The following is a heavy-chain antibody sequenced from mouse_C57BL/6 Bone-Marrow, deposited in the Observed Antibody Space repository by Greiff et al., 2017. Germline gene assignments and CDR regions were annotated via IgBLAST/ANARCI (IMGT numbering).Heavy chain of an antibody. V-gene: IGHV1-62-2*01. CDR1: GYTFTEYT. J-gene: IGHJ3*01. D-gene: IGHD4-1*01. Sequence: QVQLQQSGAELVKPGASVTLSCTASGYTFTEYTIHWVKPRSGQGLEWIGWFYPGRGSIKYNEKFKDKATLTADKSSSTVYMELSRLTSEDSAVYVCARHFGANWDGRWVAYWGQGTLVTVSA. CDR2: FYPGRGSI. CDR3: ARHFGANWDGRWVAY.